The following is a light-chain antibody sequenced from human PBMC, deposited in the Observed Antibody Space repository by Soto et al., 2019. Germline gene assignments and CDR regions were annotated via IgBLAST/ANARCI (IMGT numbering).Light chain of an antibody. V-gene: IGLV2-14*03. Sequence: QSALTQPASVSGSPGQSITISCTGTSSDVGAYDFVSWYQQHPDKAPKLMIYEVSNRPSGVSNRSSGSKSVNTATLTISGLQAEDEADYYCSSYTSSSTGVFGTGTKLTVL. CDR2: EVS. CDR1: SSDVGAYDF. J-gene: IGLJ1*01. CDR3: SSYTSSSTGV.